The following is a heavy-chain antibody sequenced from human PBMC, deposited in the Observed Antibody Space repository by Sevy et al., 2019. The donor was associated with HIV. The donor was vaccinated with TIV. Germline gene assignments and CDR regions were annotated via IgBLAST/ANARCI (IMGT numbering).Heavy chain of an antibody. V-gene: IGHV3-7*01. D-gene: IGHD3-16*02. J-gene: IGHJ4*02. CDR3: ARALADWGSFHYSS. CDR2: IKQDGTDK. Sequence: GGSLRLSCAASGFTFATYWMTWVRQAPGKGPEWVAYIKQDGTDKYYVDSVRGRFAISRDNAKNSLYLHMSGLRAEDTAVYYCARALADWGSFHYSSWGRGTLVTVSS. CDR1: GFTFATYW.